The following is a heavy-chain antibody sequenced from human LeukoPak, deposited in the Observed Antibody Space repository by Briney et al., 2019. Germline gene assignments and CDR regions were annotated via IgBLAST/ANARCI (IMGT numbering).Heavy chain of an antibody. V-gene: IGHV3-48*04. CDR2: ISSSTTI. CDR3: ARGSLYYYYYNMDV. J-gene: IGHJ6*03. Sequence: QSGGSLRLSCAASGFTFSSYSMNWVRQAPGKGLEWVSYISSSTTIYYADSVEGRFTISRDNAKDSLYLQMNSLRAEGTAGYYCARGSLYYYYYNMDVWGQGTMVTVSS. CDR1: GFTFSSYS.